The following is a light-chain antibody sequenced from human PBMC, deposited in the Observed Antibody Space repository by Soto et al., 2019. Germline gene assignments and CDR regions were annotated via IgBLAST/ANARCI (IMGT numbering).Light chain of an antibody. CDR3: QQTFSPPYT. CDR1: QSISNS. CDR2: VAS. V-gene: IGKV1-39*01. Sequence: DIQMTQSLSSLSASVGDTVTITCRASQSISNSLSWYQQKPGKAPKFLIYVASTLQRGVPSRFSGSGSGTDFTLTISRLQPEDVANYYCQQTFSPPYTFGQGTKLEIK. J-gene: IGKJ2*01.